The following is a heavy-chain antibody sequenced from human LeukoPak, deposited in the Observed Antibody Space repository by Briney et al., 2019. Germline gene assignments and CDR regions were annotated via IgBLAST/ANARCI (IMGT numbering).Heavy chain of an antibody. V-gene: IGHV3-23*01. CDR3: AKELLSGTYASDY. CDR2: ISGSGDNT. Sequence: SGGSLRLSCAASGFTFSSYAMSWVRQAPGKGLEWVSAISGSGDNTYYADSVKGRFTISRDNSKNTLYLQMNSLRAEDTAVYYCAKELLSGTYASDYWGQGTLVTVSS. D-gene: IGHD1-26*01. J-gene: IGHJ4*02. CDR1: GFTFSSYA.